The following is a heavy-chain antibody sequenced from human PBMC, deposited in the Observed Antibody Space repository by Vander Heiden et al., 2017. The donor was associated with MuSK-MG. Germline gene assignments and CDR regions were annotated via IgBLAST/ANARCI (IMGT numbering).Heavy chain of an antibody. Sequence: QVQLVESGGGVVQPGGSLRLPCAAPGFTFSDYGMHWVRQAPGKGLEWVAVVSFNGHVQYYADSVKGRLSISRDNSQNTLYLQMNSLITDDTAVYYCTKEGDVRVSTRTDYWGQGTLVTVSS. CDR1: GFTFSDYG. CDR2: VSFNGHVQ. J-gene: IGHJ4*02. D-gene: IGHD3-16*01. V-gene: IGHV3-30*18. CDR3: TKEGDVRVSTRTDY.